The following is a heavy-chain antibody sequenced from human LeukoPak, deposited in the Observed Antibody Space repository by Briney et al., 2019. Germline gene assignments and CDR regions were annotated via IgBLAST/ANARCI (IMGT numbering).Heavy chain of an antibody. J-gene: IGHJ5*02. CDR2: IIPILGIA. CDR3: AEAAAAGNWFDP. V-gene: IGHV1-69*04. Sequence: ASVKVSCKASGGTFSSYAISWVRQAPGQGLEWMGRIIPILGIANYAQKFQGRVTITADKSTSTAYMELSSLRSEDTAVYYCAEAAAAGNWFDPWGQGTLVTVSS. D-gene: IGHD6-13*01. CDR1: GGTFSSYA.